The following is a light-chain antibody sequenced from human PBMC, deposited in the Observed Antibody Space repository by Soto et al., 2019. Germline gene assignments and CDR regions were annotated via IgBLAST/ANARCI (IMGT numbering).Light chain of an antibody. CDR1: QSVSSN. CDR2: GAS. V-gene: IGKV3-15*01. Sequence: EIVMTQSPDTLSVSPGERATLSCRASQSVSSNLAWYQQTPGQAPRILIFGASTRANGIPARFSGSGSGTEFTLTISSLQSEDCAVYHGQQYNNLPYTFGQGPTLEIK. J-gene: IGKJ2*01. CDR3: QQYNNLPYT.